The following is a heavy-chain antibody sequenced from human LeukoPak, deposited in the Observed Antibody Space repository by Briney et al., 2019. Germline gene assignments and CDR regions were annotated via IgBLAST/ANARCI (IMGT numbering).Heavy chain of an antibody. CDR3: AKAGVVVPGAYFDY. Sequence: GGSLRLSCAASGFTFSNYGMHWVRQAPGKGLEWVAFIRYDGSNTYYADSVKGRLTISRDNSKNTLYLQMNSLRAEDTAVYYCAKAGVVVPGAYFDYWGQGTLVTVSS. J-gene: IGHJ4*02. D-gene: IGHD2-2*01. CDR1: GFTFSNYG. V-gene: IGHV3-30*02. CDR2: IRYDGSNT.